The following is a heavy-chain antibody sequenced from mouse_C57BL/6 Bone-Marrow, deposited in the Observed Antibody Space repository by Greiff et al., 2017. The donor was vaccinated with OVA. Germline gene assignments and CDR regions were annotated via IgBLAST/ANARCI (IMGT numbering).Heavy chain of an antibody. D-gene: IGHD2-3*01. Sequence: EVQVVESGGDLVKPGGSLKLSCAASGFTFSSYGMSWVRQTPDKRLEWVATISSGGSYTYYPDSVKGRFTISRDNAKNTLYLQMSSLKSEDTAMYYCARRDGPWFAYWGQGTLVTVSA. J-gene: IGHJ3*01. CDR1: GFTFSSYG. CDR3: ARRDGPWFAY. V-gene: IGHV5-6*01. CDR2: ISSGGSYT.